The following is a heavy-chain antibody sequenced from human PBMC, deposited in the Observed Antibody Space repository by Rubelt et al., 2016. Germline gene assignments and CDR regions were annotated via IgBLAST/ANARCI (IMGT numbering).Heavy chain of an antibody. D-gene: IGHD4-23*01. J-gene: IGHJ4*02. Sequence: QLQLQESGPGLVKPSETLSLTCTVSGGSISSSSYYWGWIRQPPGKGLEWIGTIYYSGNTYYNPSFKCRVTISVDTAKNQFSLKLSSVTAADTAVYYCARSGATVVTPDYWGQGTLVTVSS. V-gene: IGHV4-39*07. CDR3: ARSGATVVTPDY. CDR2: IYYSGNT. CDR1: GGSISSSSYY.